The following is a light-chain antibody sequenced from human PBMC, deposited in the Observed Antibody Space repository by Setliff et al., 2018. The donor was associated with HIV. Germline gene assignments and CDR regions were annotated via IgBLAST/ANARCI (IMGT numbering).Light chain of an antibody. J-gene: IGLJ3*02. CDR1: SSNIGSNY. V-gene: IGLV1-47*01. CDR2: RNN. Sequence: VLTQPPSASGTPGQRVTISCSGSSSNIGSNYVYWYQQLPGTAPKLLIYRNNQRPSGVPDRFSGSKSGTSASLAISGLRSEDEADYYCASWDDTFGGRVFGGGTKVTVL. CDR3: ASWDDTFGGRV.